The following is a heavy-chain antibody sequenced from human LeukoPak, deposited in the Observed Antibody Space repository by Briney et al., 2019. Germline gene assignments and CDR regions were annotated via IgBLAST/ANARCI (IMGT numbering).Heavy chain of an antibody. CDR3: ARDLVVAAPPYCYYGMDV. J-gene: IGHJ6*02. CDR2: TYYRSKWYN. V-gene: IGHV6-1*01. D-gene: IGHD6-25*01. Sequence: SQTLSLTCAISGDSVSSNSAAWNWIRQSPSRGLEWLGRTYYRSKWYNDYAVSVKSRITINPDTSKNQFSLQLNSVTPEDTAVYYCARDLVVAAPPYCYYGMDVWGQGTTVTVSS. CDR1: GDSVSSNSAA.